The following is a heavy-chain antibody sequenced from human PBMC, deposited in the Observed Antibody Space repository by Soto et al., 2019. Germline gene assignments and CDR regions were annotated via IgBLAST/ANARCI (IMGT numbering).Heavy chain of an antibody. Sequence: QVQLQESGPGLVKPSETLSLTCTVSGGSVSSGSYYWSWIRQPPGKGLEWIGYIYYRGSTNYNPSLKSRVTISVDTSKNQFSLKISSVTAADTAVYYCARGYYGSGSYYNVDWFDPWGQGTLVTVSP. CDR1: GGSVSSGSYY. V-gene: IGHV4-61*01. CDR3: ARGYYGSGSYYNVDWFDP. D-gene: IGHD3-10*01. CDR2: IYYRGST. J-gene: IGHJ5*02.